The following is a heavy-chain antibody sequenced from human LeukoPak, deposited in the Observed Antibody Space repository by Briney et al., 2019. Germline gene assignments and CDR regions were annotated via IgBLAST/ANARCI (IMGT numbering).Heavy chain of an antibody. D-gene: IGHD2-15*01. CDR1: GGSISSYY. J-gene: IGHJ3*02. CDR2: IYTSGST. CDR3: ARVGCSGGSCYRGDAFDI. Sequence: SETLSLTCNVSGGSISSYYWSWIRQPAGKGLEWIGRIYTSGSTDYNPSFKSRVTMSVDTSKNQFSLKLSSVTAADTAVYYCARVGCSGGSCYRGDAFDIWGQGTMVTVSS. V-gene: IGHV4-4*07.